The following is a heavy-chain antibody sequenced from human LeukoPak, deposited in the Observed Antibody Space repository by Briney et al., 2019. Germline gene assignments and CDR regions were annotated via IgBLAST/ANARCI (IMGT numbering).Heavy chain of an antibody. CDR3: AKPAVASKRGSYYFDY. J-gene: IGHJ4*02. V-gene: IGHV3-30*18. D-gene: IGHD6-19*01. Sequence: GGPLRLSCAASGFTFSSYGMHWVRQAPGKGLEWVAVISYDGSNKYYADSVKGRFTISRDNSKNTLYLQMNSLRAEDTAVYYCAKPAVASKRGSYYFDYWGQGTLVTVSS. CDR2: ISYDGSNK. CDR1: GFTFSSYG.